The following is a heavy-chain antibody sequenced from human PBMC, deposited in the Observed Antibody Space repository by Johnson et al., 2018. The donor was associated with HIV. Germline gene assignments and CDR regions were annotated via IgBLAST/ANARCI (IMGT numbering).Heavy chain of an antibody. Sequence: VQLVESGGGVVQPGRSLRLSCAASGFTFSNYGMHWVRQAPGKGLEWVAVTWFDGSNKYYSDSVKGRFTISRDNSKSTLYLQMNSLRAEDTAVYYCVKVAVATAAGGVALDIWGPGTMVIVSS. CDR3: VKVAVATAAGGVALDI. D-gene: IGHD6-13*01. V-gene: IGHV3-33*06. J-gene: IGHJ3*02. CDR2: TWFDGSNK. CDR1: GFTFSNYG.